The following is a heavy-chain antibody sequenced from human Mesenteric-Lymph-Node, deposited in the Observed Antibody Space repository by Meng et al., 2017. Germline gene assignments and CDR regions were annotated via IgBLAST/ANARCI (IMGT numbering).Heavy chain of an antibody. D-gene: IGHD6-19*01. V-gene: IGHV3-74*01. J-gene: IGHJ4*02. CDR1: GFTFTSYW. CDR3: VRGGESSGLFASYY. CDR2: IRNDGSET. Sequence: GESLKISCEASGFTFTSYWMHWVRQAPGKGLVWVSRIRNDGSETNYADSVKGRFTISRDNAKDTLYLQMSSLRVEDTAVYYCVRGGESSGLFASYYWGQGTLVTVSS.